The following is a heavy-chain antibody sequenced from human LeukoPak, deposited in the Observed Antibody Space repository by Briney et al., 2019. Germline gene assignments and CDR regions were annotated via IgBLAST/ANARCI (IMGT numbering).Heavy chain of an antibody. CDR2: IHNSGTI. CDR3: ARRYYYNLGSFPFDF. CDR1: GGPFSGYY. D-gene: IGHD3-10*01. V-gene: IGHV4-34*01. Sequence: PSETLSLTCAVSGGPFSGYYWSWIRQPPGKGLEWIGEIHNSGTINYNPSLKSRVTISEDTSKNQFYLNLSSVTAADTAVNYCARRYYYNLGSFPFDFWGQGTLVTVSS. J-gene: IGHJ4*02.